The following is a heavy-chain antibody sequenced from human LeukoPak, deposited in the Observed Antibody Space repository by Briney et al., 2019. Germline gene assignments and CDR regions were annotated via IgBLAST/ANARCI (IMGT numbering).Heavy chain of an antibody. J-gene: IGHJ5*02. CDR2: INHSGST. Sequence: SETLSLTCAVYGGSFSGYYWSWIRQPPGKGLEWIGEINHSGSTNYNPSLKSRVTISVDTSKNQFSLKLSSVTAADTAVYYCARGNWFDPWGQGTLVTVSS. CDR3: ARGNWFDP. V-gene: IGHV4-34*01. CDR1: GGSFSGYY.